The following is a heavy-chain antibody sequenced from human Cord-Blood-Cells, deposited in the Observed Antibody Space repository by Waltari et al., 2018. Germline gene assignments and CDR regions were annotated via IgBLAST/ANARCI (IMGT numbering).Heavy chain of an antibody. D-gene: IGHD3-3*01. CDR1: GFTFSSHW. J-gene: IGHJ3*02. Sequence: ELQLVESGGGLVQPGGSLRLSCAASGFTFSSHWMSWVRQAPGKGMEWVANIKQDGSEKYYVDYVKGRFTIVRDNAKNLLYLQMNSLRAEDTAVYYWARDSAYDFWSGYWDAFDIWGQGTMVTVSS. CDR2: IKQDGSEK. CDR3: ARDSAYDFWSGYWDAFDI. V-gene: IGHV3-7*01.